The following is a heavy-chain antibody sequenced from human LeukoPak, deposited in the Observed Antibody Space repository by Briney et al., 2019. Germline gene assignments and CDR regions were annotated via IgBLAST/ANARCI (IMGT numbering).Heavy chain of an antibody. CDR1: GGSISSGDYY. CDR3: ARLDILTAANFDP. J-gene: IGHJ5*02. D-gene: IGHD3-9*01. CDR2: IYYSGGT. V-gene: IGHV4-31*03. Sequence: QVQLQESGPGLVKPSQTLSLICTVSGGSISSGDYYWSWIRQHPGKGLEWIGYIYYSGGTQYNPSLKSRVTISVDTSKNQFSLRLSSVTAADTAVYYCARLDILTAANFDPWGQGTLVTVSS.